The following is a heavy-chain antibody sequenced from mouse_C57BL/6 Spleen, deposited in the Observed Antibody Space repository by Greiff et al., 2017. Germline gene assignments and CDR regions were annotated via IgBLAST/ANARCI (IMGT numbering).Heavy chain of an antibody. CDR3: ARSRLLRPFDY. CDR1: GYAFSSYW. Sequence: QVQLQQSGAELVKPGASVKISCKASGYAFSSYWMNWVKQRPGKGLEWIGQIYPGDGDTNYNGKFKGKATLTADKSSSTAYMQLSSLTSEDSAVDFCARSRLLRPFDYWGQGTTLTGSS. J-gene: IGHJ2*01. V-gene: IGHV1-80*01. D-gene: IGHD2-3*01. CDR2: IYPGDGDT.